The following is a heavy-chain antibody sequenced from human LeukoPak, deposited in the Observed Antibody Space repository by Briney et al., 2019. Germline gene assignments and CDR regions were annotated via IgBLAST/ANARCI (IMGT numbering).Heavy chain of an antibody. CDR2: IYYSGST. CDR1: GGSISSSSYY. Sequence: PSETLSLTCTVSGGSISSSSYYWGWIRQPPGKGLEWIGRIYYSGSTYYNPSLKSRVTISVDTSKNQFSLKLSSVTAADTAVYCCARRSQDYYDSSGYSNGGAFDIWGQGTMVTVSS. J-gene: IGHJ3*02. V-gene: IGHV4-39*01. CDR3: ARRSQDYYDSSGYSNGGAFDI. D-gene: IGHD3-22*01.